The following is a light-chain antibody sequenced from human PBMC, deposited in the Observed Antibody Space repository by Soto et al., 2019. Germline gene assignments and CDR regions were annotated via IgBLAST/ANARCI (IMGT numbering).Light chain of an antibody. J-gene: IGKJ1*01. V-gene: IGKV3-20*01. CDR2: GAS. CDR3: QHYGNSPT. Sequence: EIVLTQSPGTLSLSPGDGATLSCRGSQSVSSGYLAWYQQKPGQAPRLLIYGASRRATGIPDRFSGSGSGRDFTLSISRLEPEDFAVYWCQHYGNSPTFGQGTKVQIK. CDR1: QSVSSGY.